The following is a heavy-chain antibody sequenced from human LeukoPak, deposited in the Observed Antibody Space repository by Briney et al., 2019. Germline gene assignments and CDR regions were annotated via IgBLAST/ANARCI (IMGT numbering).Heavy chain of an antibody. CDR1: GFTFSDYY. Sequence: GGSLRLSCAASGFTFSDYYMSWIRQAPGKGLEWVSAISGSGGNTYYADSVKGRFTISRDNSKNTLYLQMNSLRAEDTAVYYCAKDGGSGTAIPYWGQGTLVTVSS. J-gene: IGHJ4*02. CDR2: ISGSGGNT. CDR3: AKDGGSGTAIPY. D-gene: IGHD3-10*01. V-gene: IGHV3-23*01.